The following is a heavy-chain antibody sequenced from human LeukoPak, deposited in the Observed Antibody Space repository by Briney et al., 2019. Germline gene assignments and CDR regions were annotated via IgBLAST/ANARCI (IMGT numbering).Heavy chain of an antibody. CDR3: ARGVVATIYYYYYYMDV. D-gene: IGHD5-12*01. CDR2: INPNSGGT. V-gene: IGHV1-2*02. Sequence: ASVKVSCKASGYTFTGYYMHWVRQAPGQGLEWMGWINPNSGGTNYAQKFQGRVTMTRDTSISTAYMELSRLRSDDTAVYYCARGVVATIYYYYYYMDVWGKGTTVTVSS. J-gene: IGHJ6*03. CDR1: GYTFTGYY.